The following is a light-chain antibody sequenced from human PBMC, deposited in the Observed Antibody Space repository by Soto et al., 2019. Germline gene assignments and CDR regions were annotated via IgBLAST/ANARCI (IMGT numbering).Light chain of an antibody. CDR2: AAS. V-gene: IGKV1-39*01. Sequence: DIQMTQSPSSLSASVGDRVTITCRASQSISSYLNWYQQKPGKAPKLLIYAASSLQSGVPSRFSGSGSGTDFTLTISSLQSEDFGTYHCQRSYSTPPTLGGGTNVDLK. CDR1: QSISSY. CDR3: QRSYSTPPT. J-gene: IGKJ4*01.